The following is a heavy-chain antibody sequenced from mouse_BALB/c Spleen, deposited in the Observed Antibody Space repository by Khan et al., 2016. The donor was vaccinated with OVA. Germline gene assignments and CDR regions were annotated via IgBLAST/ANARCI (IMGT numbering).Heavy chain of an antibody. CDR3: ARTPYVSGDDYAMDY. V-gene: IGHV9-3-1*01. CDR1: GYIFTNYG. Sequence: QIQLVQSGPELKQPGETVKISCKASGYIFTNYGMTWVKQAPGKGLKWMGWINTYTGEPTYADDFKGRFAFTLETSDNTAYLQINIIQNEDTATYCCARTPYVSGDDYAMDYWGQGTSVTVSS. J-gene: IGHJ4*01. D-gene: IGHD1-1*01. CDR2: INTYTGEP.